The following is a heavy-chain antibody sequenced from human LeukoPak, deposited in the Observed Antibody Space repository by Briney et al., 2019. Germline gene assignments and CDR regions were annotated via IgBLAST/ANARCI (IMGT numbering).Heavy chain of an antibody. CDR2: ISNSGSTI. CDR1: GFTFSSYE. V-gene: IGHV3-48*03. Sequence: GGSLRLSCAASGFTFSSYEMNWVRQAPGKGLGWVSYISNSGSTIYYADSVKGRFTISRDNAKNSLYLQMNSLRVEDTAVYYCARLFYYDSSGVYGMDVWGQGTTVTVSS. J-gene: IGHJ6*02. CDR3: ARLFYYDSSGVYGMDV. D-gene: IGHD3-22*01.